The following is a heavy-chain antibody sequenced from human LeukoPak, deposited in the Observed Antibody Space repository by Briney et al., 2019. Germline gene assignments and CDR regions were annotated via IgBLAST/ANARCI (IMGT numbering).Heavy chain of an antibody. Sequence: PGGTLRLSCAASGFTFSTYGMNWVRQAPGKGLEWVSGVSPSGDITYYADPVKGRFTISRDNSKNTVYLQMNNVRAEDTAVYYCAKDGAWLRFDDWGQGTLVTVSS. V-gene: IGHV3-23*01. CDR3: AKDGAWLRFDD. CDR1: GFTFSTYG. D-gene: IGHD5-12*01. J-gene: IGHJ4*02. CDR2: VSPSGDIT.